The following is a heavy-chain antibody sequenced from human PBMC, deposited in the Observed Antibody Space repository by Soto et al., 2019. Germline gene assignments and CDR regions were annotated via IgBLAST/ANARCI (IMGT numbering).Heavy chain of an antibody. D-gene: IGHD3-22*01. CDR3: ATDYSGYYYFDY. V-gene: IGHV4-39*01. CDR2: IYYSGST. Sequence: SETLSLTCTVSVGSISSSSYYWGWIRQPPGKGLEWIGSIYYSGSTYYNPSLKSRVTMSVDKSKNQFSLNLSSVTAADTAVYYCATDYSGYYYFDYWGQGTLVTVSS. CDR1: VGSISSSSYY. J-gene: IGHJ4*02.